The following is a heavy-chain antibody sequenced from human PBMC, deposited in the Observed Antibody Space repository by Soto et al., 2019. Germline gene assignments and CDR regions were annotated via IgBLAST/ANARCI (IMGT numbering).Heavy chain of an antibody. CDR3: ARGVVAYHGAGSIQYDYYGLDV. CDR1: GGSISSSNW. D-gene: IGHD3-10*01. Sequence: QVQLQESGPGLVKPSGTLSLTCAVSGGSISSSNWWSWVRQPPGKGLEWIGEIYHSGSTNHNPSRIXXXTIAVAKSRSXXSXKXXSVTAADKGRYYCARGVVAYHGAGSIQYDYYGLDVCCQGTKVTVSS. V-gene: IGHV4-4*02. J-gene: IGHJ6*02. CDR2: IYHSGST.